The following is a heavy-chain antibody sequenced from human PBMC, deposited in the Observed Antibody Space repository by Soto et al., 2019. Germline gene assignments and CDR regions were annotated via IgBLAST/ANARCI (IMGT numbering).Heavy chain of an antibody. J-gene: IGHJ3*02. Sequence: QVHLVQSGAEVKKPGASVKVSCKASGYTFTSYAMHWVRQAPGQRLEWMGWINAGNGNTNYAQKLQGRVTMTTDTSTSTAYMELRSLRSDDTAVYYCSTPEGYGAFDIWGQGTMVTVSS. CDR2: INAGNGNT. CDR1: GYTFTSYA. CDR3: STPEGYGAFDI. V-gene: IGHV1-3*01. D-gene: IGHD1-1*01.